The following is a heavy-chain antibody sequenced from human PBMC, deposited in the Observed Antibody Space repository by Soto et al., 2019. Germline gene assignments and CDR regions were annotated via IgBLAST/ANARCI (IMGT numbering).Heavy chain of an antibody. V-gene: IGHV4-30-2*01. CDR1: GGSISSGGYS. CDR2: IYHSRST. Sequence: LSLTCAVSGGSISSGGYSWSWIRQPPGKALEWIGYIYHSRSTYYNPSLKSRVTISVDRSKNQFSLKLSSVTAADTAVYYCARGPLPPYCSGGSCYSTYYYYYGMDVWGQGTTVTVSS. CDR3: ARGPLPPYCSGGSCYSTYYYYYGMDV. D-gene: IGHD2-15*01. J-gene: IGHJ6*02.